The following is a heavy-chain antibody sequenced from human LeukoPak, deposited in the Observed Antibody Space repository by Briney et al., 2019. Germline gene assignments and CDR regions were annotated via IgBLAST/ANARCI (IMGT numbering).Heavy chain of an antibody. CDR2: ISSSSSYI. J-gene: IGHJ4*02. D-gene: IGHD6-13*01. Sequence: GGSLGLSCAASGFTFSSYSMNWVRQAPGKGLEWVSSISSSSSYIYYADSVKGRFTISRDNAKNSLYLQMNSLRAEDTAVYYCARDGTAAEDYWGQGTLVTVSS. CDR1: GFTFSSYS. V-gene: IGHV3-21*01. CDR3: ARDGTAAEDY.